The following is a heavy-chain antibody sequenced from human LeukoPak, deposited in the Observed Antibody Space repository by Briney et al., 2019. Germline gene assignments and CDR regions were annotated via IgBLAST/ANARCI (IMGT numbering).Heavy chain of an antibody. CDR3: ARGLGMATSDY. CDR2: IYYSGST. Sequence: SSETLSLTCTVSGGSISTYYWNWIRQPPGKGLEWIGYIYYSGSTNYNPSLKSRVTISVDTSKNQFSLKLSSVTAADTAVYYCARGLGMATSDYWGQGTLVTVSS. D-gene: IGHD5-24*01. J-gene: IGHJ4*02. CDR1: GGSISTYY. V-gene: IGHV4-59*01.